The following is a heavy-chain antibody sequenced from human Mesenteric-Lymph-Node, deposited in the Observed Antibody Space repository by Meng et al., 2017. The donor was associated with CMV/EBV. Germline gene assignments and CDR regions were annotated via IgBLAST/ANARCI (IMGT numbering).Heavy chain of an antibody. J-gene: IGHJ4*02. V-gene: IGHV4-59*01. Sequence: SETLSLTCTVSGGSISSYYWSWIRQPPGKGLEWIGYIYYSGSTNYNPSLESRVTISVDTFKNQFSLRLSSVTAADTAVYYCARETGYPTFFDYWGQGTLVTVSS. CDR2: IYYSGST. CDR3: ARETGYPTFFDY. CDR1: GGSISSYY. D-gene: IGHD3-9*01.